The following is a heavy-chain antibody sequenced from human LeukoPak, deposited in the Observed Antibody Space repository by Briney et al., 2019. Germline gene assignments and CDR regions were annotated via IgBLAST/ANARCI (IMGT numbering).Heavy chain of an antibody. J-gene: IGHJ6*03. CDR1: GGSISSSSYY. CDR3: ARVVVNYYYYYMDV. D-gene: IGHD3-22*01. CDR2: IYYSGST. V-gene: IGHV4-39*07. Sequence: PSETLSLTCTVSGGSISSSSYYWGWIRQPPGKGLEWVGSIYYSGSTYYNPSLKSRVTISVDPSKTQFSLKMSSVPAADTAVYYCARVVVNYYYYYMDVRGKGTTVTVSS.